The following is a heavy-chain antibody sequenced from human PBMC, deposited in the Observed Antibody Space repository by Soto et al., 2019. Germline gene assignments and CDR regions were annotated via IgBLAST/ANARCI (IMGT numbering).Heavy chain of an antibody. V-gene: IGHV3-30-3*01. Sequence: GGSLRLSCAASGFTFSSYAMHWVRQAPGKGLEWVAVISYDGSNKYYADSVKGRFTISRDNSKNTLYLQMNSLRAEDTAVYYCARGVGYYYGSSGYSPDCWGQGTRVTV. CDR2: ISYDGSNK. D-gene: IGHD3-22*01. J-gene: IGHJ4*02. CDR1: GFTFSSYA. CDR3: ARGVGYYYGSSGYSPDC.